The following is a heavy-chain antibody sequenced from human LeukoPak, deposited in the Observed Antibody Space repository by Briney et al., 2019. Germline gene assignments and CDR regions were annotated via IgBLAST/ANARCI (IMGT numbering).Heavy chain of an antibody. Sequence: SETLSLTCTVSGGSISSGGYYWSWIRQHPGKGLEWIGYIYYSGSTYYNPSLKSRVTISVDTSKNQFSLKLSSVSAADTAVYYCARDSRGGYCSSTSCYSSWFDPWGQGTLVTVSP. D-gene: IGHD2-2*01. V-gene: IGHV4-31*03. CDR2: IYYSGST. CDR1: GGSISSGGYY. CDR3: ARDSRGGYCSSTSCYSSWFDP. J-gene: IGHJ5*02.